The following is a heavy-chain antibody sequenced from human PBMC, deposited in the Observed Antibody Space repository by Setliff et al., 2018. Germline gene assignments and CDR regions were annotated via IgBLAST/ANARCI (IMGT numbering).Heavy chain of an antibody. J-gene: IGHJ3*02. Sequence: ASVKVSCKAFGYTFTTFGISWVRQAPGQGPEWMGWIGARNVQTKYAQKFQDRVTMTTDTSTSTGYMELRSLTSDDTAVYYCARRWETGDQGAYDIWGQGTRSPSPQ. CDR1: GYTFTTFG. D-gene: IGHD7-27*01. CDR3: ARRWETGDQGAYDI. V-gene: IGHV1-18*04. CDR2: IGARNVQT.